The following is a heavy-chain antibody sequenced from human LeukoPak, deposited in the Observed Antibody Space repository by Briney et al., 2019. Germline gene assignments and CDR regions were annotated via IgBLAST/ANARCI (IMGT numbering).Heavy chain of an antibody. CDR3: AREDPQTKVPEGMDV. Sequence: TSETLSPTCTVSGGSISHYYWSWIRQPPGKGPEWIGYIYYTGTTNYNPSLKSRVTISVDTSKNQFSLKLNSVTAADTAVYYCAREDPQTKVPEGMDVWGQGTTVTVSS. V-gene: IGHV4-59*01. D-gene: IGHD4/OR15-4a*01. J-gene: IGHJ6*02. CDR1: GGSISHYY. CDR2: IYYTGTT.